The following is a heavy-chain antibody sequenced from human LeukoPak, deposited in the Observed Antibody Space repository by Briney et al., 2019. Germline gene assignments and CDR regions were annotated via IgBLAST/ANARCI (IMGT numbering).Heavy chain of an antibody. CDR1: GGSMSRYY. V-gene: IGHV4-4*07. CDR2: IYSTGSS. Sequence: PSETLSLNCTASGGSMSRYYWSWIRKAAGKAPEWIGSIYSTGSSDYNPSLQSRVTMSVDTSKNQFSLNVSTVTAADTAIYYCARDRWFDTWGQGTLVTVSS. CDR3: ARDRWFDT. J-gene: IGHJ5*02.